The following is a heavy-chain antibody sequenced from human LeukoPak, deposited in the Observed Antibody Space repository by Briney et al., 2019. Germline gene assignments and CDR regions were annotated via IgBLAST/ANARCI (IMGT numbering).Heavy chain of an antibody. J-gene: IGHJ1*01. CDR1: GGSISSYY. Sequence: SETLSLTCTVSGGSISSYYWSWIRQPPGKGLEWIGYIYYSGSTNYNPSLKSRVTISVDTSKNQFSLKLSSVTAADTAVYCCARASMTMLPQHWGQGTLVTVSS. CDR2: IYYSGST. V-gene: IGHV4-59*01. CDR3: ARASMTMLPQH. D-gene: IGHD3-10*01.